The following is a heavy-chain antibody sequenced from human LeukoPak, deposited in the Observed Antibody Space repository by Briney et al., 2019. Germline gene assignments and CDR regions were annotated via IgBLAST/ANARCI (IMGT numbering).Heavy chain of an antibody. J-gene: IGHJ4*02. V-gene: IGHV3-7*01. Sequence: GGSLRLSCAASGFTFSHFWMSWVRQAPGKGLEWVAYIKKTGSETYYVDSVKGRFTITRDNTRNSLFLQMYSLRAEDTAMYFCAREDGYCSGGNCYSYFDSWGQGTLVTVSS. CDR1: GFTFSHFW. CDR2: IKKTGSET. CDR3: AREDGYCSGGNCYSYFDS. D-gene: IGHD2-15*01.